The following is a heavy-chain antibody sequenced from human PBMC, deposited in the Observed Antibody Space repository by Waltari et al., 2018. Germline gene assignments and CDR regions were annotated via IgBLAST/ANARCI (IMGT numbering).Heavy chain of an antibody. Sequence: EVQLVQSGSEAKKPGESLKISCKGYGYTFNSRWIGWVRQMPGKGLAWMGISYPGDSNTRYSPSFQGQVTISVDKSISTAFLQWSSLKASDTAIYYCASQDFGDYGNAFVFWGQGTMVTVSS. V-gene: IGHV5-51*03. CDR1: GYTFNSRW. CDR3: ASQDFGDYGNAFVF. CDR2: SYPGDSNT. J-gene: IGHJ3*01. D-gene: IGHD4-17*01.